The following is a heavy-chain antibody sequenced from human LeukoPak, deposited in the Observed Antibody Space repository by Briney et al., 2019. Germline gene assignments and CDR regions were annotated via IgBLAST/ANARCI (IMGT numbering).Heavy chain of an antibody. CDR1: GGSISSNSNY. CDR2: ISYGGST. CDR3: ARGPVVVPAAMRVRWFDP. V-gene: IGHV4-39*01. D-gene: IGHD2-2*01. J-gene: IGHJ5*02. Sequence: SETLSLTCTVSGGSISSNSNYWAWIRQPPGRGLEWIGSISYGGSTYYSPSLESRVTISVDTSKNQFSLKLSSVTAADTAVYYCARGPVVVPAAMRVRWFDPWGQGTLVTVSS.